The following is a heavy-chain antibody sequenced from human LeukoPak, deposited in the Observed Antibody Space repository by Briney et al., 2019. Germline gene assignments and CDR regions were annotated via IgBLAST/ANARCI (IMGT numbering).Heavy chain of an antibody. D-gene: IGHD1-26*01. J-gene: IGHJ4*02. CDR3: AKDRLGALLYFDS. CDR1: GFTFSSYA. CDR2: INGSGGST. Sequence: GGSLRLSCAASGFTFSSYAMSWVRQAPGKGLEWVSAINGSGGSTYYADSVKGRFTISRDNSKNTLYLQMNSLRAEDTAVYYCAKDRLGALLYFDSWGQGTLVTVSS. V-gene: IGHV3-23*01.